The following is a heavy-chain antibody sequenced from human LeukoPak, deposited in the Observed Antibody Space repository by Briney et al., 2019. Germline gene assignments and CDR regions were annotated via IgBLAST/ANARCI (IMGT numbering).Heavy chain of an antibody. J-gene: IGHJ6*02. V-gene: IGHV4-31*03. CDR1: GGSISSGGYY. CDR3: ARAGHYYDSSGYMSSYGMDV. Sequence: PSETLSLTCTVSGGSISSGGYYWSWIRQHPGKGLEWIGYIYYSGSTYYNPSLKSRVTISVDTSKNQFSLKLSSVTAADTAVYYCARAGHYYDSSGYMSSYGMDVWGQGTTVTVSS. CDR2: IYYSGST. D-gene: IGHD3-22*01.